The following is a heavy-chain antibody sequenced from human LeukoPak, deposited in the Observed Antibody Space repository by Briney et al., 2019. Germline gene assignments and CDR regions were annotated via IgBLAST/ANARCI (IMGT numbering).Heavy chain of an antibody. Sequence: GGSLRLSCAASGFTFSSYDMHWVRQATGKGLEGVSAIGTAGDTYYPGSVKGRFTISRENAKNSLYLQMTSLRAGDTAVYYCARASYGGGAFDIWGQGTMVTVSS. J-gene: IGHJ3*02. V-gene: IGHV3-13*01. CDR1: GFTFSSYD. CDR2: IGTAGDT. CDR3: ARASYGGGAFDI. D-gene: IGHD4-23*01.